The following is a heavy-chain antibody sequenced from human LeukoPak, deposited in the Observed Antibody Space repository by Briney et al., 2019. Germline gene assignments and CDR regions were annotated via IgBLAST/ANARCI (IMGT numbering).Heavy chain of an antibody. CDR1: GGSIGSYY. CDR2: IYYSGST. CDR3: ARVEGDYGDYQVYY. D-gene: IGHD4-17*01. J-gene: IGHJ4*02. V-gene: IGHV4-59*08. Sequence: SETLSLTCTVSGGSIGSYYWTWIRQPPGKGLEWIGYIYYSGSTNYNPSLKSRVTISVDTSKNQFSLKLSSVTAADTAVYYCARVEGDYGDYQVYYWGQGTLVTVSS.